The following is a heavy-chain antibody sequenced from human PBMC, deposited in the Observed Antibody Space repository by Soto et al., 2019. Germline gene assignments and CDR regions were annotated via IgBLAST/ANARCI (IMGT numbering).Heavy chain of an antibody. J-gene: IGHJ4*02. Sequence: QVQLVQSGAEVKKPGSSVKVSCKASGDAFTNYIFDWVRQAPGQGLEWMGGIIPMFGTPKYAQTFQDRVTISADVSTGTAYLELTSLRFDDTSVYYCARGRDQPPVGLYFDTWGEGTRVTVSS. D-gene: IGHD1-26*01. CDR3: ARGRDQPPVGLYFDT. V-gene: IGHV1-69*01. CDR2: IIPMFGTP. CDR1: GDAFTNYI.